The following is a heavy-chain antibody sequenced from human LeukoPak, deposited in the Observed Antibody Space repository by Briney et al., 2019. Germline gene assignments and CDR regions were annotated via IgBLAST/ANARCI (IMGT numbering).Heavy chain of an antibody. CDR3: ARDTNYYDSSGYYQTIDY. CDR2: ISSSSSYI. Sequence: PGGSLRLSCAVSGFTFSSYIMNWVRQAPGKGLEWVSSISSSSSYIYYADSVKGRFTISRDNAKNSLYLQMNSLRAEDTAVYYCARDTNYYDSSGYYQTIDYWGQGTLVTVSS. V-gene: IGHV3-21*01. J-gene: IGHJ4*02. CDR1: GFTFSSYI. D-gene: IGHD3-22*01.